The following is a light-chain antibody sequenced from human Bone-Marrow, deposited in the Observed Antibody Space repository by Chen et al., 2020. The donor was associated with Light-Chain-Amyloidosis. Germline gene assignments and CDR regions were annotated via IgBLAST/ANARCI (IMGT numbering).Light chain of an antibody. V-gene: IGLV3-10*01. CDR1: ALPKRY. CDR2: EDS. CDR3: FSSDSSNRHRV. J-gene: IGLJ3*02. Sequence: SYELTQPPSVSVSPGQTARITCSGDALPKRYAYCYQQKSGQAPVLVIYEDSKRPSGIPERFSGSSSETMATLTISGAQVEDVADYYCFSSDSSNRHRVFGGGTKLTVL.